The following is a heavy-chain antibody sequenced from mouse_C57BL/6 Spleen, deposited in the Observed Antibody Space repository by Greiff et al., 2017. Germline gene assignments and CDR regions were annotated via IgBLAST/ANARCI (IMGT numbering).Heavy chain of an antibody. CDR1: GFTFSDYG. J-gene: IGHJ2*01. Sequence: EVQLVESGGGLVKPGGSLKLSCAASGFTFSDYGMHWVRQAPEKGLEWVAYISSGSSTIYYADTVKGRFTISRDNAKNTLFLQMTSLRSEDTAMYYCARGHLLWFYYFDYWGQGTTLTVSS. V-gene: IGHV5-17*01. CDR2: ISSGSSTI. D-gene: IGHD2-2*01. CDR3: ARGHLLWFYYFDY.